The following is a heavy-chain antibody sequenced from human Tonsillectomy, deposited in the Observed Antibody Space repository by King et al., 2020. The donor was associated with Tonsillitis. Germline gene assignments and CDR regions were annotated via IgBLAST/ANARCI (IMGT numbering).Heavy chain of an antibody. J-gene: IGHJ4*02. V-gene: IGHV3-15*01. CDR2: IKSKTDGGTT. CDR1: GFTFTNAW. D-gene: IGHD3-16*02. CDR3: TADYDYVWGVYRYRFDY. Sequence: QLVQSGGGLVKPGGSLGLSCAASGFTFTNAWMSWVRQAPGKGLEWVGHIKSKTDGGTTDYAAPVKDRFTISRDDSKNTLYLQMNSLKTEDTAVYYCTADYDYVWGVYRYRFDYWGQGTLVTVSS.